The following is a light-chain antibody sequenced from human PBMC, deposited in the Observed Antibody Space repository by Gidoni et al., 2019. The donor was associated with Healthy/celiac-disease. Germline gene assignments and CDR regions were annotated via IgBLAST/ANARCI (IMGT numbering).Light chain of an antibody. V-gene: IGKV3-11*01. CDR3: QQRSNWPWT. CDR1: QSVSSY. J-gene: IGKJ1*01. Sequence: EIVLTQSPATLSLSPGERATLSCRASQSVSSYLAWYQQKPGQAPRLLIDEASNRATGIPARLSGSGSGTDVTLTISSLEPEDFAVYYCQQRSNWPWTFGQGTKVEIK. CDR2: EAS.